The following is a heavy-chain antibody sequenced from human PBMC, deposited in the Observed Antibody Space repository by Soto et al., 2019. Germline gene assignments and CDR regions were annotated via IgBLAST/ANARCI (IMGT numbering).Heavy chain of an antibody. CDR2: VSYSGST. J-gene: IGHJ5*02. V-gene: IGHV4-59*08. D-gene: IGHD6-19*01. CDR1: GGAIGGYY. Sequence: SETLSLTCSLSGGAIGGYYWSWIRQPPGKALEWIGYVSYSGSTDYHPSLKSRVSISRDTSKNQFSLKMISVTAADTAVYYCARHGSDSGWFFFDPLGQGALGTGS. CDR3: ARHGSDSGWFFFDP.